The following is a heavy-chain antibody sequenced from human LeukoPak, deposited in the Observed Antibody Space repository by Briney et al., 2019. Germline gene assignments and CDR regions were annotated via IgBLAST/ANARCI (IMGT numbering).Heavy chain of an antibody. J-gene: IGHJ4*02. D-gene: IGHD4-17*01. CDR2: ISGSGGST. Sequence: HTGGSLRLSCAASGFTFSSYAMSWVRQAPGKGLEWVSAISGSGGSTYYADSVKGRFTISRDNSKNTLYLQMNSLRAEDTAAYYCAKELDKYGGHAFDYWGQGTLVTVSS. V-gene: IGHV3-23*01. CDR3: AKELDKYGGHAFDY. CDR1: GFTFSSYA.